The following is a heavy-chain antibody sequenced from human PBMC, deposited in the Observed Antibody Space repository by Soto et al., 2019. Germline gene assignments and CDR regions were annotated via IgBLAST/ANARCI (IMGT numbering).Heavy chain of an antibody. CDR2: INPSGGST. D-gene: IGHD2-21*01. Sequence: GASVKVSCKASGDTFTSYYMHWVRQAPGQGLEWMGIINPSGGSTSYAQKFQGRVTMTRDTSTSTVYMELSSLRSEDTAVYYCARLFLLPTASSGMDVWGQRTTVTVSS. CDR3: ARLFLLPTASSGMDV. J-gene: IGHJ6*02. CDR1: GDTFTSYY. V-gene: IGHV1-46*01.